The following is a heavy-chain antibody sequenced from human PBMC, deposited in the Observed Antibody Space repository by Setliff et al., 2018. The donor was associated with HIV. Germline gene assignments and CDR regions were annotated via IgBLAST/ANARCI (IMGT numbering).Heavy chain of an antibody. Sequence: ETLSLTCAVYGGSFSGYYWTWIRQPPGKGLEWIGDINHRGDTKYNPSLRSRVIISVDKSKNQFSLKVRSLTAADTGLYYCARVKSIKTTLVRLWPRFDLWGQGTQVTVSS. V-gene: IGHV4-34*01. CDR2: INHRGDT. CDR1: GGSFSGYY. D-gene: IGHD3-10*01. J-gene: IGHJ5*02. CDR3: ARVKSIKTTLVRLWPRFDL.